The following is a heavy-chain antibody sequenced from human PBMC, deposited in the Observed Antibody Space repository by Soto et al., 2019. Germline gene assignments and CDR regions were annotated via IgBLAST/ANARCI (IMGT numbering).Heavy chain of an antibody. J-gene: IGHJ4*02. CDR1: GFTFTSSA. D-gene: IGHD4-17*01. V-gene: IGHV1-18*01. CDR3: ARDPPRGPQDDYGDRVDY. CDR2: ISAYNGNT. Sequence: ASVNVSCKASGFTFTSSAMQWVRLTQGQRLEWIGWISAYNGNTNYAQKLQGRVTMTTDTSTSTAYMELRSLRSDDTAVYYCARDPPRGPQDDYGDRVDYWGQGTLVTVSS.